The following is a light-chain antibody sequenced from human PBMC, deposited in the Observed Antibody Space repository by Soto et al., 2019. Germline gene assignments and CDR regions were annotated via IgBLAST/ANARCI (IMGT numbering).Light chain of an antibody. J-gene: IGKJ5*01. Sequence: EIVMTQSPVTLSVSPGERATLSCRASPSVTNSLAAYQQKPGQAPSRLIYGAATRAAGIPARFSGSGFGTNFTLTISSLEPEDAAVYYCQQRSNWPPITFGQGTRLEI. V-gene: IGKV3-11*01. CDR3: QQRSNWPPIT. CDR1: PSVTNS. CDR2: GAA.